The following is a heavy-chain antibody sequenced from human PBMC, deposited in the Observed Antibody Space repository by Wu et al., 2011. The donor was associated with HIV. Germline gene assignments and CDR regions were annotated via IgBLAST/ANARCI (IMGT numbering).Heavy chain of an antibody. V-gene: IGHV1-69-2*01. CDR2: VDPANGET. CDR3: ARDGGSGWYGFGRYSYLAV. CDR1: GYAFANNY. Sequence: VQLLQSGAEMKKPGTTLKXSCKVSGYAFANNYMHWMKQAPGKGPEWMGLVDPANGETIYSEKFLGRITLTADTSIDTVYMELKSLRSDDTAVYYCARDGGSGWYGFGRYSYLAVWGKGTTVTVSS. J-gene: IGHJ6*03. D-gene: IGHD6-19*01.